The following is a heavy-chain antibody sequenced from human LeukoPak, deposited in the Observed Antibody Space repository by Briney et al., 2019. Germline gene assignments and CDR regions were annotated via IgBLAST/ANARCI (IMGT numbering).Heavy chain of an antibody. CDR3: ARGPGRGSHDY. CDR2: IYYSGST. D-gene: IGHD3-10*01. Sequence: PSETLSLTCTVSGGSISSYYWSWIRQPPGKGLEWIGYIYYSGSTNYNPSLKSRVTISVDTSKNQFSLKLSSVTAADTAVYYCARGPGRGSHDYWGQGTLVTVSS. CDR1: GGSISSYY. J-gene: IGHJ4*02. V-gene: IGHV4-59*01.